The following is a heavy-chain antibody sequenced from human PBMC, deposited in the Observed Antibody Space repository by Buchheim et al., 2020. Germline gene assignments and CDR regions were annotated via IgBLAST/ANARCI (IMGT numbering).Heavy chain of an antibody. CDR1: GFTFSSYA. Sequence: QVQLVESGGGVVQPGRSLRLSCAASGFTFSSYAMHWVRQAPGKGLEWVAVISYDGSNKYYADSVKGRFTISRDNSKNTLSLQMNSLRAEDTAVYYCARDFLMYYDILTGYYGGPLGYWGQGTL. CDR2: ISYDGSNK. CDR3: ARDFLMYYDILTGYYGGPLGY. D-gene: IGHD3-9*01. J-gene: IGHJ4*02. V-gene: IGHV3-30-3*01.